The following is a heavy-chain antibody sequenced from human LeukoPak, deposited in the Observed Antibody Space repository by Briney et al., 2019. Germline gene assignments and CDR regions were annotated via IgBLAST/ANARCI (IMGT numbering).Heavy chain of an antibody. CDR3: ARDLRDGYNYLDY. Sequence: GASVKVSCKASGGTFINYVISWVRQAPGQGLEWMGGIISIFGTANYAQKFQGRVTITADESTSTAYMELSSLRSEDTAVYYCARDLRDGYNYLDYWGQGTLVTVSS. V-gene: IGHV1-69*13. D-gene: IGHD5-24*01. CDR2: IISIFGTA. CDR1: GGTFINYV. J-gene: IGHJ4*02.